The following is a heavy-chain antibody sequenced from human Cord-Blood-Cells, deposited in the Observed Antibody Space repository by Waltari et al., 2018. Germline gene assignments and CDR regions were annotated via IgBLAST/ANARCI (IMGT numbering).Heavy chain of an antibody. CDR3: ASGQLLGVDGFDI. CDR2: MNPNSGTT. J-gene: IGHJ3*02. CDR1: GYTFTSYD. V-gene: IGHV1-8*03. D-gene: IGHD1-26*01. Sequence: QVQLVQSGAEVKKPGASVKVSCKASGYTFTSYDINWVRQATGQGIEWMGWMNPNSGTTDYAQKFQGRVTSTRNTSISTAYMELSSMRSEDTAVYYWASGQLLGVDGFDISGQGTMVTVSS.